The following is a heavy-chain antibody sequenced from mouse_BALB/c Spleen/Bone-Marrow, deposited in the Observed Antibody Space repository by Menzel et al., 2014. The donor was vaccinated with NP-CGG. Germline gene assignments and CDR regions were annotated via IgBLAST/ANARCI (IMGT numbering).Heavy chain of an antibody. J-gene: IGHJ4*01. V-gene: IGHV1S34*01. Sequence: LVRTGASVKISCKASGYSFTGYYMHWVKQSHGKSLEWIGYISCYNGATSYNQKFKGKATFTVDTSSSTAYMQFNSLTSEDSAVYYCARLRGDYDGYAMDYWGQGTSVTVSS. CDR3: ARLRGDYDGYAMDY. CDR2: ISCYNGAT. CDR1: GYSFTGYY. D-gene: IGHD2-4*01.